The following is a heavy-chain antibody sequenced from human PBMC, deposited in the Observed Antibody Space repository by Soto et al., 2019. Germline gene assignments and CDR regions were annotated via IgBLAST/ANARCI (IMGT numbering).Heavy chain of an antibody. CDR2: IYYSGST. J-gene: IGHJ4*02. CDR3: AISGRYQGNFDY. CDR1: GGSISSYY. Sequence: SETLSLTWTVSGGSISSYYWSWIRQTPGKGLEWIGYIYYSGSTNYNPSLKSRVTISVDTSKNQFSLKLSSVTAADTAVYYCAISGRYQGNFDYWGQGTQVTVSS. D-gene: IGHD1-1*01. V-gene: IGHV4-59*08.